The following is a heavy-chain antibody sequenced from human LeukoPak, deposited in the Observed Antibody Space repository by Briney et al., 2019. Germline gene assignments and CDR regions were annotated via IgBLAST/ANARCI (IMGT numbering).Heavy chain of an antibody. CDR2: ISYSETT. V-gene: IGHV4-59*01. CDR1: GGSISSFY. J-gene: IGHJ3*02. D-gene: IGHD5/OR15-5a*01. Sequence: SETLSLTCTVSGGSISSFYWSWIRQPPGKGLEYIGYISYSETTSYNPSLKSRVTISVDTSKNQFSLKLTSVTAADTAVYYCARDKGLPHAFDIWGQGTMVTVSS. CDR3: ARDKGLPHAFDI.